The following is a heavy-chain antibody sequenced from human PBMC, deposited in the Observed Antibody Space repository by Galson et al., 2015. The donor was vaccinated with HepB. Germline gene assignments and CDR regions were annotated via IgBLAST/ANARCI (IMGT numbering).Heavy chain of an antibody. V-gene: IGHV3-33*01. J-gene: IGHJ4*02. CDR3: ARDPGGGDWHYLDY. D-gene: IGHD2-21*01. CDR1: GFSFGSHG. CDR2: IWWDGSKK. Sequence: SLILSCAASGFSFGSHGFHWVRQAPGKGLEWVALIWWDGSKKFYGNSVKGRFTISRDNSVNTIYLQMNTLRADDTAVYYCARDPGGGDWHYLDYWGQGSLVSVSS.